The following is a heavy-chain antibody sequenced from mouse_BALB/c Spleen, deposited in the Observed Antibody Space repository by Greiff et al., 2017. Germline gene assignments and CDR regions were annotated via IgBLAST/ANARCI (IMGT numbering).Heavy chain of an antibody. CDR2: IYPGDGDT. D-gene: IGHD2-4*01. J-gene: IGHJ4*01. CDR1: GYTFTSYW. Sequence: VQLQQSGAELARPGASVKLSCKASGYTFTSYWMQWVKQRPGQGLEWIGAIYPGDGDTRYTQKFKGKATLTADKSSSTAYMQLSSLASEDSAVYYCARRDYHYAMDYWGQGNSVTVSS. V-gene: IGHV1-87*01. CDR3: ARRDYHYAMDY.